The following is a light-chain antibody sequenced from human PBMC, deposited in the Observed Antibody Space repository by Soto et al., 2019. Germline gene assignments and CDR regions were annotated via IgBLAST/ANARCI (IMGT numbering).Light chain of an antibody. J-gene: IGLJ1*01. CDR1: STDVGAYNY. CDR2: EVT. CDR3: ISYTGKSASYV. Sequence: QSVLAKPASVSGSPGQSITISCTGTSTDVGAYNYVAWYQQHPGKAPKLIIYEVTNRPSGVSYRFSASKSGNTASLTISGLXSEDEADYYCISYTGKSASYVFGTGTKVTVL. V-gene: IGLV2-14*01.